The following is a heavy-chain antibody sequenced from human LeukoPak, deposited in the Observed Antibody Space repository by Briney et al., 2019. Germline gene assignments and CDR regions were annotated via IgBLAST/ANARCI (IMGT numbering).Heavy chain of an antibody. V-gene: IGHV4-34*01. CDR1: GGSFSGYY. J-gene: IGHJ3*02. Sequence: SETLSLTCAVYGGSFSGYYWSWIRQPPGKGLEWIGEINHSGSTNYNPSLKSRVTISVDTSKNQFSLKLSSVTAADTAVYYCASRDSSGSQEDAFDIWGQGTTVTVSS. CDR2: INHSGST. D-gene: IGHD3-22*01. CDR3: ASRDSSGSQEDAFDI.